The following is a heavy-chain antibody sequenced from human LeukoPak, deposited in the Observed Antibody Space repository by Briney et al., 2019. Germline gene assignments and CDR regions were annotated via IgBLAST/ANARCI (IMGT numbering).Heavy chain of an antibody. V-gene: IGHV3-30*14. Sequence: GRSLRLSCAASGFTFSSYAMHWVRQAPGKGLEWVAVISYDGSNIYYTDSVKGRFTISRDNSRNTLYLQLSSLRPEDTAVYYCVKDRGGLARDFDQWGQGTLVTVSS. CDR3: VKDRGGLARDFDQ. D-gene: IGHD3-10*01. CDR1: GFTFSSYA. J-gene: IGHJ4*02. CDR2: ISYDGSNI.